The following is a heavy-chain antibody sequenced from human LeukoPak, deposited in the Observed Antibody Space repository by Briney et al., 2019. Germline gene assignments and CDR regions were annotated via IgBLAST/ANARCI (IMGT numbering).Heavy chain of an antibody. J-gene: IGHJ4*02. CDR2: IYYSGTT. D-gene: IGHD7-27*01. Sequence: PSQTLSLTCTVSGGSTSSGGYYWSWIRQHPGKGLEWIGYIYYSGTTSYNPSLKSRLTISLDTSENQFSLKLSSVTAADTAVYYCARGSTGDKSNNWGQGTLVTVSS. V-gene: IGHV4-31*03. CDR1: GGSTSSGGYY. CDR3: ARGSTGDKSNN.